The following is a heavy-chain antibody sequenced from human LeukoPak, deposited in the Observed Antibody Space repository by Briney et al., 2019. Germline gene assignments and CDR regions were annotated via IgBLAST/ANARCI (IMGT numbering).Heavy chain of an antibody. CDR1: GFTFSAYS. Sequence: PGESLRLSCAASGFTFSAYSMNWVRQAPGKGLEWVSSITPSSSSTYYADSVKGRFTISRDNAKNSLYLQMNSLRAEDTAVYYCARTYYDILTSYNPYFDYWGQGTLVTVSS. CDR2: ITPSSSST. V-gene: IGHV3-21*01. CDR3: ARTYYDILTSYNPYFDY. J-gene: IGHJ4*02. D-gene: IGHD3-9*01.